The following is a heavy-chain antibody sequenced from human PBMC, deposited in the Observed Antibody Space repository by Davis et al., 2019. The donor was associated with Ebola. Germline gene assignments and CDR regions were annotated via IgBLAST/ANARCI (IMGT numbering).Heavy chain of an antibody. D-gene: IGHD2-21*01. CDR3: ARDSNLAYCGGDCYSFDY. CDR2: IIPIFGTA. Sequence: SVKVSCKASGGTFSSYAISWVRQAPGQGLEWMGGIIPIFGTANYAQKFQGRVTITADKSTSTAYMELSSLRSEDTAVYYCARDSNLAYCGGDCYSFDYWGQGTLVTVSS. CDR1: GGTFSSYA. J-gene: IGHJ4*02. V-gene: IGHV1-69*06.